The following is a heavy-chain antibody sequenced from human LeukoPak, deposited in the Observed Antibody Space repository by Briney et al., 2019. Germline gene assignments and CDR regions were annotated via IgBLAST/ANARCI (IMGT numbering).Heavy chain of an antibody. D-gene: IGHD6-13*01. J-gene: IGHJ4*02. V-gene: IGHV4-31*03. CDR2: IYYSAST. CDR1: SGSISSGGYY. CDR3: TRASRAAAGVPYYFDY. Sequence: SQTLSLTCSVSSGSISSGGYYWSWIRQHPGEGLEWIGYIYYSASTYYNPSLKSRATISVDTSKNQFSLKLNSLTAADTAVYYCTRASRAAAGVPYYFDYWGQGTLVTVSS.